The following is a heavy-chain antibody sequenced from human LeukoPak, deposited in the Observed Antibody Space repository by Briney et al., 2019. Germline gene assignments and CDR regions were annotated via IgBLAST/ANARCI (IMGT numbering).Heavy chain of an antibody. CDR1: GFTFSSYG. CDR3: AKDTQTYYYDSSGYYWGDFDY. CDR2: IRYDGSNK. J-gene: IGHJ4*02. V-gene: IGHV3-30*02. Sequence: GGSLRLSCAASGFTFSSYGMHWVRQAPGKGLEWVAFIRYDGSNKYYADSLKGRFTISSNNSKNTLYLQMNSLRAEDTAVYYCAKDTQTYYYDSSGYYWGDFDYWGQGTLVTVSS. D-gene: IGHD3-22*01.